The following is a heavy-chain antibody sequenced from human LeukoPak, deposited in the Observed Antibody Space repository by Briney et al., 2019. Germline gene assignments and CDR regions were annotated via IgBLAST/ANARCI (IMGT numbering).Heavy chain of an antibody. CDR3: AREVYYYDSSGYYRPWDY. CDR1: GYTFTGYY. J-gene: IGHJ4*02. CDR2: INPHSGGT. Sequence: ASVEVSCKASGYTFTGYYIHWVRQAPGQGLEWMGWINPHSGGTNYAQKFQGGVTMTRDTSISTAYMELSRLRSDDTAVYYCAREVYYYDSSGYYRPWDYWGQGTLVTVSS. D-gene: IGHD3-22*01. V-gene: IGHV1-2*02.